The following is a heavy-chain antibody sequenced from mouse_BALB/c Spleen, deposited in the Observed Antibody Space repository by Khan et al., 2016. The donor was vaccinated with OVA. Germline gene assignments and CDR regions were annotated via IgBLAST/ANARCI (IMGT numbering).Heavy chain of an antibody. CDR1: GYSFTGYF. V-gene: IGHV1-20*02. D-gene: IGHD1-1*01. Sequence: EVQLQESGPELVRPGASVKISCKASGYSFTGYFMNWVMQSHGKSLEWTGRINPHIGETFYNQRFKDKATLTVDESSSTAHMELRSLASEDSAVYYCTRIYRSDFDYWGQGTTLTVSS. J-gene: IGHJ2*01. CDR2: INPHIGET. CDR3: TRIYRSDFDY.